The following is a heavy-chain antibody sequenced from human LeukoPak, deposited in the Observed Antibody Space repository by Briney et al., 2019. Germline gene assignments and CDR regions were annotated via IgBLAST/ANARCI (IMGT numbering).Heavy chain of an antibody. D-gene: IGHD2-2*02. CDR3: ARDLFDIVVVPAAIRFDY. CDR1: GFTFSSYS. V-gene: IGHV3-21*01. CDR2: ISSSSSYI. J-gene: IGHJ4*02. Sequence: GGSLRLSCAASGFTFSSYSMNWVRQAPGKGLEWVSSISSSSSYIYYADSVKGRFTISRDNAKNSLYLQMNSLRAEDTAVYYCARDLFDIVVVPAAIRFDYWGQGTLVTVSS.